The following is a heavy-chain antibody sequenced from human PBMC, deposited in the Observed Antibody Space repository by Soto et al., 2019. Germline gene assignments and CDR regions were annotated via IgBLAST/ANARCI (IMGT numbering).Heavy chain of an antibody. V-gene: IGHV3-30-3*01. J-gene: IGHJ4*02. CDR1: GFTFSSYA. CDR3: AREYYYDSSGYYLYYFDY. Sequence: QVQLVESGGGVVQPGRSLRLSRAASGFTFSSYAMHWVRQAPGKGLEWVAVISYDGSNKYYADSVKGRFTISRDNSKNTLYLQMNSLRAEDTAVYYCAREYYYDSSGYYLYYFDYWGQGTLVTVSS. CDR2: ISYDGSNK. D-gene: IGHD3-22*01.